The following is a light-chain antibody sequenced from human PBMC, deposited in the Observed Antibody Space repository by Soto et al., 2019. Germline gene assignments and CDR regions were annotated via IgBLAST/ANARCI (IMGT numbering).Light chain of an antibody. CDR3: QQRNNWPPSIT. Sequence: DIQMTHSPSSLSASVGDRVTITFRASQSISSYLNWYQQKPGKAPKLLLYAASSLQSGVPSRFSGSGSGTDFTLTISSLQPEDFAVYYCQQRNNWPPSITFGPGTRLEIK. CDR1: QSISSY. V-gene: IGKV1-39*01. J-gene: IGKJ5*01. CDR2: AAS.